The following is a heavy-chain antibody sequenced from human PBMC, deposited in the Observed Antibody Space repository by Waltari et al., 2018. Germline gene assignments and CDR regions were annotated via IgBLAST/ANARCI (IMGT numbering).Heavy chain of an antibody. Sequence: QVQLVPSGAEVKKPGASVKVSCKVSGYTLTELSMHWVRQAPGKGLEWMGGFEPEDGETIYAQKFQGRVTMPEDTSTDTAYMELSSLRSEDTAVYYCATPIVGAKGAAFDIWGQGTMVTVSS. V-gene: IGHV1-24*01. CDR1: GYTLTELS. CDR2: FEPEDGET. CDR3: ATPIVGAKGAAFDI. D-gene: IGHD1-26*01. J-gene: IGHJ3*02.